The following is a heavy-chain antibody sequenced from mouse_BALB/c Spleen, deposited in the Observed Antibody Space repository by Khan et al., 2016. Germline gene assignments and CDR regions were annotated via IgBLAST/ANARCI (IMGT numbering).Heavy chain of an antibody. D-gene: IGHD1-1*01. CDR3: ARAGYYEYLAY. V-gene: IGHV4-1*02. Sequence: EVKLLESGGGLVHPGGSLKLSCAASGFDFSRYWMSWVRQAPGKGLEWIGEINPDSYTINYTPSLKDKFIISRDNAKNTLYLQMSKVRSEATALYYCARAGYYEYLAYYGQWTLVTVSA. J-gene: IGHJ3*01. CDR2: INPDSYTI. CDR1: GFDFSRYW.